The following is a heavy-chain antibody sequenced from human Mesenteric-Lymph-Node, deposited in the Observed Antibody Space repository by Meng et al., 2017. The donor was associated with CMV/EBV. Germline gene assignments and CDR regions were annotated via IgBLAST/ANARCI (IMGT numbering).Heavy chain of an antibody. CDR2: MNPHSRNT. J-gene: IGHJ4*02. D-gene: IGHD3-10*01. V-gene: IGHV1-8*01. Sequence: ASVKVSCKASGYTFTTYDIHWVRQTTGQGLEWVGWMNPHSRNTRYAEKFQDRVTMTSDTSISTAYMELSRLTSDDTAIYYCVRSPFPGDFWGQGTLVTSPQ. CDR1: GYTFTTYD. CDR3: VRSPFPGDF.